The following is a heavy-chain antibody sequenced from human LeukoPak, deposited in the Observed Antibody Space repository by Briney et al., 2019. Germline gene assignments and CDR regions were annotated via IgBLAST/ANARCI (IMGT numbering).Heavy chain of an antibody. V-gene: IGHV4-34*01. CDR1: GGSFSGYY. Sequence: SETLSLTCAVYGGSFSGYYWSWIRQPPGKGLEWIGEINHSGSTNYNPSLKSRVTISVDTSKNQFSLKLSSVTAADTAVYYCARGRAYGSGSYYRSPYNWFDPWGQGTLVTVSS. CDR2: INHSGST. J-gene: IGHJ5*02. D-gene: IGHD3-10*01. CDR3: ARGRAYGSGSYYRSPYNWFDP.